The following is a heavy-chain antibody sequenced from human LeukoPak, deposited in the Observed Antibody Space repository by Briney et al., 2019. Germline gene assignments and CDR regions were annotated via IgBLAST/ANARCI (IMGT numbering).Heavy chain of an antibody. V-gene: IGHV3-30*18. CDR1: GFTLSNYN. CDR2: ISYDGSNK. CDR3: AKDSGSYYNDGMDV. Sequence: GGSLRLSCAASGFTLSNYNMNWVRQAPGKGLEWVAVISYDGSNKYYADSVKGRFTISRDNSKNTLYLQMNSLRAEDTAVYYCAKDSGSYYNDGMDVWGQGTTVTVSS. J-gene: IGHJ6*02. D-gene: IGHD3-10*01.